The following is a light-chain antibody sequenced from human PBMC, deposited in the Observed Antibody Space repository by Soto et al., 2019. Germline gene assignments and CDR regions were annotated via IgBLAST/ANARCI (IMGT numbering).Light chain of an antibody. Sequence: DLQMTQSPSTLSASVGDRVTITCRASQSISSWLAWYQKKPGKAPNLLIYQASSLESGVPSRFSGSGSGTEFTLTISSLQPDDFATYYCQQYNGDSETFGQGTKVEMK. CDR1: QSISSW. CDR3: QQYNGDSET. CDR2: QAS. V-gene: IGKV1-5*03. J-gene: IGKJ1*01.